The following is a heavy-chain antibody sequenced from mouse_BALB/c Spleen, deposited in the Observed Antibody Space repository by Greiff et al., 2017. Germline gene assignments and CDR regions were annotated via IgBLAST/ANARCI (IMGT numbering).Heavy chain of an antibody. CDR2: IYPGNSDT. CDR1: GYTFTSYW. D-gene: IGHD2-3*01. V-gene: IGHV1-5*01. CDR3: KSSDGYYAMDY. Sequence: EVQLQQSGTVLARPGASVKMSCKASGYTFTSYWMHWVKQRPGQGLEWIGAIYPGNSDTSYNQKFKGKAKLTAVTSTSTAYMELSSLTNEDSAVYYCKSSDGYYAMDYWGQGTSVTVSS. J-gene: IGHJ4*01.